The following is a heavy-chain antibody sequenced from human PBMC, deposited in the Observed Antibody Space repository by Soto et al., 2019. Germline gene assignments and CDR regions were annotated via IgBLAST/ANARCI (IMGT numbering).Heavy chain of an antibody. J-gene: IGHJ4*02. V-gene: IGHV4-39*01. CDR2: IYYNGGA. CDR3: AMGGPSGYYYLFDY. CDR1: GGSSSRNGYY. Sequence: SETLSLTCTVSGGSSSRNGYYWGWIRQSPGKGMEWIGSIYYNGGAFYNPSLKRRVTISVDTSKTQFSLDLGSVTTTDTAVYYCAMGGPSGYYYLFDYPGQGTQV. D-gene: IGHD3-22*01.